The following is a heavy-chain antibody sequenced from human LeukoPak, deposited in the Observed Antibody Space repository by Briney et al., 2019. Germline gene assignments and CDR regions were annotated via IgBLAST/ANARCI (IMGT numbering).Heavy chain of an antibody. Sequence: KPSETLSLTCTISGDSISSNTYYWAWIRQPPEKGLEWIGIIYNSGTAYYNPSLKSRVTMSVGASKSQFSLRLNSVTAADTAVYYCARLSYSYGGDYWGQGTLVTVSS. CDR1: GDSISSNTYY. CDR2: IYNSGTA. J-gene: IGHJ4*02. V-gene: IGHV4-39*01. CDR3: ARLSYSYGGDY. D-gene: IGHD5-18*01.